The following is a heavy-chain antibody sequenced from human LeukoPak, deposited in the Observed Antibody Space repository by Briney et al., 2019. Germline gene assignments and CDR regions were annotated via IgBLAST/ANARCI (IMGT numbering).Heavy chain of an antibody. CDR2: TYYSGST. CDR3: ARVPTAVAARGNYFDY. J-gene: IGHJ4*02. V-gene: IGHV4-59*11. Sequence: SETLSLTCTVSGGSISSHYWSWIRQPPGKGLEWIGYTYYSGSTNYNPSLKSRVTISVDTSKNQFSLKLSSVTAADTAVFYCARVPTAVAARGNYFDYWGQGTLVTVSS. CDR1: GGSISSHY. D-gene: IGHD6-19*01.